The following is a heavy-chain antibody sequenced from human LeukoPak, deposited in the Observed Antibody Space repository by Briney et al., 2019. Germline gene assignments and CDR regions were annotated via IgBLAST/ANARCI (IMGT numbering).Heavy chain of an antibody. CDR3: AKVVAAAATDYFDY. D-gene: IGHD6-13*01. V-gene: IGHV3-23*01. Sequence: GGTLRLSCAASGFTFSSYAMSWVRQAPGKGVEGVSGISGSGGRTYYADTVKGRVTMSRDNSKNTLYLQMNSLRAEDTAVYYCAKVVAAAATDYFDYWGQGTLVTVSS. CDR2: ISGSGGRT. J-gene: IGHJ4*02. CDR1: GFTFSSYA.